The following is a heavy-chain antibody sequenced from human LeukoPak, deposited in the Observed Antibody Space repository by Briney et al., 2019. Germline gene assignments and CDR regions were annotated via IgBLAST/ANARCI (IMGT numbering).Heavy chain of an antibody. D-gene: IGHD2-2*01. Sequence: SVKVSCKASGGTFSSYAISWVRQAPGRGLEWMGGIIPIFGTANYAQKFQGRVTITADESTSTAYMELSSLRSEDTAVYYCARVGYCSSTSCLTFFDCWGQGTLVTVSS. J-gene: IGHJ4*02. CDR2: IIPIFGTA. CDR1: GGTFSSYA. CDR3: ARVGYCSSTSCLTFFDC. V-gene: IGHV1-69*01.